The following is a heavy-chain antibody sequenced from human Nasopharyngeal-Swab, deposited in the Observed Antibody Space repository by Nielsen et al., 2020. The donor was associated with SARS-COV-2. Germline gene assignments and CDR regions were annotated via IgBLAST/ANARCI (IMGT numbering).Heavy chain of an antibody. V-gene: IGHV3-30*18. CDR2: ISYDGSNK. J-gene: IGHJ4*02. Sequence: GGSLRLSCAASGFTFSSYGMHWVRQAPGKGPEWVAVISYDGSNKYYADSVKGRFTISRDNSKNTLYLQMNSLRAEDTAVYYCAKLGGNSDGSYFDYWGQGTLVTVSS. CDR3: AKLGGNSDGSYFDY. CDR1: GFTFSSYG. D-gene: IGHD4-23*01.